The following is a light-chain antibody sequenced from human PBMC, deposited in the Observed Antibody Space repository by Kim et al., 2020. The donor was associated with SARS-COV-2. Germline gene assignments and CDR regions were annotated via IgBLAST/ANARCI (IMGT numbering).Light chain of an antibody. J-gene: IGLJ3*02. CDR2: VNSDGSH. V-gene: IGLV4-69*01. CDR1: SGHSSYA. CDR3: QTWGTGIRV. Sequence: ASVKITCTLKSGHSSYAIAWHQQQPEKGPRYLMKVNSDGSHSKGDGIPDRFSGSSSGAERYLTISSLQSEDEADYYCQTWGTGIRVFGGGTKVTVL.